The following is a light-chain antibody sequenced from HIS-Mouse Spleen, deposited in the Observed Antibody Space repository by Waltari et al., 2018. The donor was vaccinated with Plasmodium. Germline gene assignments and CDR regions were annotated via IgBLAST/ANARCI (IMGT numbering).Light chain of an antibody. V-gene: IGKV2-28*01. CDR1: QSLLHSNGYHY. CDR2: LGS. Sequence: IVMTQSPLSLPVTPGETASISCRSSQSLLHSNGYHYFDWYLQKPGQSPQLLIYLGSNRASGVPDRFSGSGSGTDFTLKISRVEAEDVGVYYCMQALQTPFITFGQGTRLEIK. J-gene: IGKJ5*01. CDR3: MQALQTPFIT.